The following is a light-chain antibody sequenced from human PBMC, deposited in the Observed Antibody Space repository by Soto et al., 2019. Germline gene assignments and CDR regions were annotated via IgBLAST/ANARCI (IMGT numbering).Light chain of an antibody. Sequence: QSALTQPPSASGSPGQSVTSSCTGNSHDVGAYNFISWYQQHPGNAPKLMIYEVNKRPSGVPDRFSGSKSGNTASLTVSGLQAEDEADYYCSSYGGSNNLLFGGGTQVTVL. V-gene: IGLV2-8*01. CDR2: EVN. CDR1: SHDVGAYNF. CDR3: SSYGGSNNLL. J-gene: IGLJ2*01.